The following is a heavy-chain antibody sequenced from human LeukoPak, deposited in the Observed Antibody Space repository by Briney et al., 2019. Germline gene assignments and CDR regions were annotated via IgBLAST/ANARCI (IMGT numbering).Heavy chain of an antibody. Sequence: GGSLRLSCAVSGFTISGNYMSWVRQAPGKGLEWVSLIYSGGTTYYADSVKGRFTISRDKSKKKCYLQMNSLRAEDTAVYYCARGPPYYYDSSAQEGNYWGQGTLVTVSS. CDR3: ARGPPYYYDSSAQEGNY. V-gene: IGHV3-53*01. J-gene: IGHJ4*02. CDR2: IYSGGTT. D-gene: IGHD3-22*01. CDR1: GFTISGNY.